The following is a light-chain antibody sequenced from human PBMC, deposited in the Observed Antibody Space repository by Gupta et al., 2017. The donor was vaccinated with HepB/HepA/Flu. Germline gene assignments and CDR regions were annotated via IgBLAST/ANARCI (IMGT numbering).Light chain of an antibody. CDR2: RND. J-gene: IGLJ3*02. V-gene: IGLV1-51*02. CDR3: ATRETRLRGV. Sequence: SVLPPPPPVSAAPGQKVTNFCSGNSSDIGSHSVSWYQYLPGTAPKLLIYRNDQRYSAMPYRFSASKSDTSATLDIIDLQTEDEADYYCATRETRLRGVFGGGTHLTV. CDR1: SSDIGSHS.